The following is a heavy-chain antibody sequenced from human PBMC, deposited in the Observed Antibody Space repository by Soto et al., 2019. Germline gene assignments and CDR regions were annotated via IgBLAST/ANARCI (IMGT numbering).Heavy chain of an antibody. CDR3: ARSQGGSSSLDIYYYYYYGMDV. CDR1: GVTFSTYA. CDR2: VIPIFGTP. J-gene: IGHJ6*02. Sequence: QVQLVQSGAEVKKPGSSVKVSCTAPGVTFSTYAINWVRQAPGQGLEWMGGVIPIFGTPKYAQKFQGRVTITADESTSTGYMELCSLRSEDTAVYYCARSQGGSSSLDIYYYYYYGMDVWGQGTTVTVSS. V-gene: IGHV1-69*01. D-gene: IGHD2-15*01.